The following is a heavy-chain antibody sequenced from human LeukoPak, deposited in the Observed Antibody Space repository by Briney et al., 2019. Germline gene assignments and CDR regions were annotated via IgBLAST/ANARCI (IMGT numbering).Heavy chain of an antibody. CDR1: GFTFSNYA. Sequence: GGSLRLSCAASGFTFSNYAMHWVRQAPGKGLEWVAVISYDGTNKNYADPVKGRFTISRDKSKNTLLLQMSSLRADDTAVYYCAKGPRQQLVTRFDNWGQGTLVTVSS. D-gene: IGHD6-13*01. CDR2: ISYDGTNK. CDR3: AKGPRQQLVTRFDN. J-gene: IGHJ4*02. V-gene: IGHV3-30-3*01.